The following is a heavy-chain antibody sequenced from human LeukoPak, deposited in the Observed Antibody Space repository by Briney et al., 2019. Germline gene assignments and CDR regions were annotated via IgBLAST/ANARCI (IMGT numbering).Heavy chain of an antibody. Sequence: SETLSLTCTVSGASISSYYWSWIRQPAGKGLEWIGRIYTSGSTNDNPSVKSRVTISVDKSKNQFSLKLSSVTAADTAVYYCARDYFDSSGYYGRGGYYYMDVWGKGTTVTVSS. CDR2: IYTSGST. V-gene: IGHV4-4*07. CDR3: ARDYFDSSGYYGRGGYYYMDV. D-gene: IGHD3-22*01. CDR1: GASISSYY. J-gene: IGHJ6*03.